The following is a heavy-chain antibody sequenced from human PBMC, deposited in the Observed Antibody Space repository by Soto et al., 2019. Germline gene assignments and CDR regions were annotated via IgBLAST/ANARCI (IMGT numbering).Heavy chain of an antibody. CDR1: GASITGSFF. CDR2: FSLSGTT. Sequence: SETLSLTCTVSGASITGSFFWSWIRQPAGKGLEWIGRFSLSGTTNYNPSLRSRVTMSADVSKNQFSLRLTSVTAADTALYYCARGITPPGAPAWYYFDSWGQGTLVTVSS. J-gene: IGHJ4*02. D-gene: IGHD2-8*02. CDR3: ARGITPPGAPAWYYFDS. V-gene: IGHV4-4*07.